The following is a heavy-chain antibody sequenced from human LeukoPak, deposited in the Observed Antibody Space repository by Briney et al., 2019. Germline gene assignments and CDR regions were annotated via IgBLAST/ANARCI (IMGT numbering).Heavy chain of an antibody. CDR3: ARASRLVATGSFDY. V-gene: IGHV4-39*07. CDR1: GGSISSSSYY. D-gene: IGHD5-12*01. Sequence: SETLSLTCTVSGGSISSSSYYWGWIRQPPGKGLEWIGSTYYSGSTYYNPSLKSRVTISVDTSKNQFSLKLSSVTAADTAVYYCARASRLVATGSFDYWGQGTLVTVSS. J-gene: IGHJ4*02. CDR2: TYYSGST.